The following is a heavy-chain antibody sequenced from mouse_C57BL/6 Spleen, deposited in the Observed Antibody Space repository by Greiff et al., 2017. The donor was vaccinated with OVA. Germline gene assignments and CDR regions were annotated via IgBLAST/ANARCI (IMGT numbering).Heavy chain of an antibody. J-gene: IGHJ3*01. CDR3: ARSGKDDYGAWFAY. Sequence: QVQLQQSGPELVKPGASVKISCKASGYAFSSSWMNWVKQRPGKGLEWIGRIYPGDGDTNYNGKFKGKATLTAAKSSSTAYMQRSSLTSEDSAVYFCARSGKDDYGAWFAYWGQGTLVTVSA. V-gene: IGHV1-82*01. CDR2: IYPGDGDT. CDR1: GYAFSSSW. D-gene: IGHD2-4*01.